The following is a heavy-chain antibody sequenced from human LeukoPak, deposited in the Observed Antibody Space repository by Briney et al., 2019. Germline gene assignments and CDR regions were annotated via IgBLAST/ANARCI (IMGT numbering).Heavy chain of an antibody. Sequence: GGSLRLSCAASGFTFSSYSINWVRQAPGKGLEWVSSISSSSSYIYYADSVKGRFTISRDNAKNSLYLQMNSLRAEDTAVYYCARAHDTGYSSSWGYYYYGMDVWGQGATVTASS. CDR1: GFTFSSYS. V-gene: IGHV3-21*01. D-gene: IGHD6-13*01. J-gene: IGHJ6*02. CDR2: ISSSSSYI. CDR3: ARAHDTGYSSSWGYYYYGMDV.